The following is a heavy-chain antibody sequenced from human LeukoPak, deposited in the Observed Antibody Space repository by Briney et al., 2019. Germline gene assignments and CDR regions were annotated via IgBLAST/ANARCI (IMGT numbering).Heavy chain of an antibody. CDR1: GGTFISYA. V-gene: IGHV1-69*13. Sequence: SVKVSCKASGGTFISYAISWVRQAPGQGLEWMGGIIPIFGTANYAQKFQGRVTITADESTSTAYMELSSLRSEDTAVYYCARGGSNSGIYFDYWGQGTLVTVSS. D-gene: IGHD4-23*01. CDR3: ARGGSNSGIYFDY. J-gene: IGHJ4*02. CDR2: IIPIFGTA.